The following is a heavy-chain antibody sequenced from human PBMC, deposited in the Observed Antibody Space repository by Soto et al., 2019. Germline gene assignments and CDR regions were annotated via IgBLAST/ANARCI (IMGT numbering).Heavy chain of an antibody. CDR1: GDSISSGGYY. CDR3: ARSPHFDGYNDY. D-gene: IGHD3-9*01. CDR2: IYYSGST. Sequence: QVQLQESGPGLVKPSQTLSLTCTVSGDSISSGGYYWSWIRKHPVKGLEWIAHIYYSGSTYYNPSLKSRVTISVDTSKNQFSLKLSSVTEADTAVYYCARSPHFDGYNDYWGQGTLVTVSS. J-gene: IGHJ4*02. V-gene: IGHV4-31*03.